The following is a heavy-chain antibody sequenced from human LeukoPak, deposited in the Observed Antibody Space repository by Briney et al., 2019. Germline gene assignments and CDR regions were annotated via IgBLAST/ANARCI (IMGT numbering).Heavy chain of an antibody. CDR2: IYYSGST. Sequence: EPSETLSLTCTVSGGSISSYYWSWIRQPPGKGLEWIGYIYYSGSTNYNPSLKSRVTISVDTSKNQFSLKLSSVTAADTAVYYCARELGLYSSSYGPGAWSSWGQGTLVTVSS. CDR1: GGSISSYY. J-gene: IGHJ4*02. CDR3: ARELGLYSSSYGPGAWSS. V-gene: IGHV4-59*12. D-gene: IGHD6-6*01.